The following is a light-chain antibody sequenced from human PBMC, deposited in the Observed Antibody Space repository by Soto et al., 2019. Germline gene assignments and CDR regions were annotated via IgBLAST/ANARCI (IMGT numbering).Light chain of an antibody. Sequence: SCWSSQSVLFSSNRRNYLAWYQQKPGQPPRLLISWASTRESGVSDRFSGSGSGTEFTLTISSLQAADVAVYYCQQYYGTPWTFGQGTQVEVK. CDR2: WAS. J-gene: IGKJ1*01. CDR3: QQYYGTPWT. V-gene: IGKV4-1*01. CDR1: QSVLFSSNRRNY.